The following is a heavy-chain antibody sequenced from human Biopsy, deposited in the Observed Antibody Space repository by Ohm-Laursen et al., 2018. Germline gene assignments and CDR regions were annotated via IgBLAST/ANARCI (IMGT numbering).Heavy chain of an antibody. D-gene: IGHD4/OR15-4a*01. CDR1: GDSFTSYY. CDR2: INPRGSTT. J-gene: IGHJ4*01. CDR3: ATTSCRCGDLYYFDY. Sequence: ASVKVSCKASGDSFTSYYMHSVRQAPGQGLEWMGMINPRGSTTSYLQIFQGTVTMTRDTSKSTVYMELSSLTSADTDVYFCATTSCRCGDLYYFDYWGRGTLVTVSS. V-gene: IGHV1-46*01.